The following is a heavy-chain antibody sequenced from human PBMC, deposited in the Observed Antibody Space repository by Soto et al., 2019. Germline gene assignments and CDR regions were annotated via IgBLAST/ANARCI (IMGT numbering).Heavy chain of an antibody. Sequence: SGPTLVKPTQTLTLTCTFSGFSLSTSGVGVGWIRQPPGKALEWLALIYWNDDKRYSPSLKSRLTITKDTSKNQVVLTMTNMDPVDTATYYCAHTRIQLWSYYFDYWGQGTLVTVSS. V-gene: IGHV2-5*01. J-gene: IGHJ4*02. CDR3: AHTRIQLWSYYFDY. CDR2: IYWNDDK. CDR1: GFSLSTSGVG. D-gene: IGHD5-18*01.